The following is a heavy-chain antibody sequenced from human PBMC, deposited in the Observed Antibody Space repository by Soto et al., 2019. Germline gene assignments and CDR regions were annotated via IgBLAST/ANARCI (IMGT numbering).Heavy chain of an antibody. D-gene: IGHD2-21*01. CDR2: ISGRGGAT. CDR3: ARRAGGAVVWYFDL. CDR1: GFTFSNFA. V-gene: IGHV3-23*01. Sequence: EVQLLESGGGLVQPGGSLRLSCAASGFTFSNFAMTWFRQTPGMGLEWVSRISGRGGATYYADFVKGRFTVSRDNSNVTLYLQMESLRDEDTAVYYCARRAGGAVVWYFDLWGRGTLVSVSS. J-gene: IGHJ2*01.